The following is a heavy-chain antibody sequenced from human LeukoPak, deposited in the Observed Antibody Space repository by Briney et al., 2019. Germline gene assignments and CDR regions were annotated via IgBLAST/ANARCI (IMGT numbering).Heavy chain of an antibody. V-gene: IGHV3-21*01. CDR2: ISSSSSYI. CDR1: GFTFSSYS. CDR3: ARGDSSSWYGEYNWFDP. J-gene: IGHJ5*02. D-gene: IGHD6-13*01. Sequence: PGGSLRLSCAASGFTFSSYSMNWVRQAPGKGLEWVSSISSSSSYIYYADSVKGRFTIFRDNAKNSLYLQMNSLRAEDTAVYYCARGDSSSWYGEYNWFDPWGQGTLVTVSS.